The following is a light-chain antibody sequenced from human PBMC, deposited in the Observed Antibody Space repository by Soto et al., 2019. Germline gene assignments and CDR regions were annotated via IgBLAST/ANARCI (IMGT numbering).Light chain of an antibody. CDR3: SSYTSSSTHVV. CDR1: SSDVGGYNY. J-gene: IGLJ7*01. CDR2: DVS. Sequence: QSALTQPASVSGSPGQSITISCTGTSSDVGGYNYVSWYQQHSGKAPKLMIYDVSNRPSGVSDRFSGSKSGNTASLTISGLQAEDEADYYCSSYTSSSTHVVFGGGTQLTVL. V-gene: IGLV2-14*01.